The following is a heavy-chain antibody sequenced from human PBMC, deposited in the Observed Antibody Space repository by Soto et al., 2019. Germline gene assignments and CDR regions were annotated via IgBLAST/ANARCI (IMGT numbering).Heavy chain of an antibody. J-gene: IGHJ4*02. Sequence: GGSLRLSCAASGFTFSGSAMHWVRQASGKGLEWVGRIRSKANSYATAYAASVKGRFTISRDDSKNTAYLQMNSLKTEDTAVYYCTAIAVAGPTRLSPESDYWGQGTLVTVSS. CDR3: TAIAVAGPTRLSPESDY. CDR2: IRSKANSYAT. D-gene: IGHD6-19*01. V-gene: IGHV3-73*01. CDR1: GFTFSGSA.